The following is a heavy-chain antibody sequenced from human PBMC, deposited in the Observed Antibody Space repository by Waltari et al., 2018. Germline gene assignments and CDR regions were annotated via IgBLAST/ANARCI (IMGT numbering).Heavy chain of an antibody. CDR3: ARVNDYYDSSGYGGWFDP. V-gene: IGHV4-31*03. CDR2: LYYSGST. Sequence: QVQLQESGPGLVKPSQTLSLTCTVSGGSISSGGYYWSWFRQHPGKGLEWIGYLYYSGSTYYNPSLKSRVTISVDTSKSQFSLKLSSVTAADTAVYYCARVNDYYDSSGYGGWFDPWGQGTLVTVSS. J-gene: IGHJ5*02. CDR1: GGSISSGGYY. D-gene: IGHD3-22*01.